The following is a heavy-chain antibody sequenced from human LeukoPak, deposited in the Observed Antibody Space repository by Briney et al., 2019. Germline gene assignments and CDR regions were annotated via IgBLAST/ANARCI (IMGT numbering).Heavy chain of an antibody. Sequence: SVKVSCKASGGTFTSYAISWVRQAPGQGLEWMGRIIPNFGTANYAQKFQGRVTITTDKSTSTAYMELSSLRSEDTAVYYCARSPLLIAAAGGGWFDPWVQGTLVTVSS. CDR3: ARSPLLIAAAGGGWFDP. CDR1: GGTFTSYA. V-gene: IGHV1-69*05. J-gene: IGHJ5*02. CDR2: IIPNFGTA. D-gene: IGHD6-13*01.